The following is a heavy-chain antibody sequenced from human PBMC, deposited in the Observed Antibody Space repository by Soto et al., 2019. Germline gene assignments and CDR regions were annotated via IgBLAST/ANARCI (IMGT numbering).Heavy chain of an antibody. D-gene: IGHD3-10*01. Sequence: GASVKVSCKASGYTFTSYGISWVRQAPGQGLEWMGWISAYNGNTNYAQKLQGRVTMTTDTSTSTAYMELRSLRSDDTAVYYCARVVTGAPPRHNWFDPWGQGTLVTVYS. CDR1: GYTFTSYG. CDR3: ARVVTGAPPRHNWFDP. J-gene: IGHJ5*02. V-gene: IGHV1-18*04. CDR2: ISAYNGNT.